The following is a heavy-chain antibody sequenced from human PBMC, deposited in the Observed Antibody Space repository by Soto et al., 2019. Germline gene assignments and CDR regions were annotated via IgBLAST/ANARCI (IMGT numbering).Heavy chain of an antibody. CDR1: GYTFTSYA. Sequence: GASVKVSCKASGYTFTSYAMHWVRQAPGQRLEWMGWINAGNGNTKYSQKFQGRVTITRDTSASTAYMELSSLRSEDTAVYYCARDLRQQLGLWTFDPWGKGTLVSVYS. D-gene: IGHD6-13*01. CDR3: ARDLRQQLGLWTFDP. CDR2: INAGNGNT. V-gene: IGHV1-3*01. J-gene: IGHJ5*02.